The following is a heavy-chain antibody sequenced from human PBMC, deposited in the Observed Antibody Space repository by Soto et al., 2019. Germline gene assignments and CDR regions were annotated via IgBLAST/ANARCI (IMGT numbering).Heavy chain of an antibody. J-gene: IGHJ4*02. CDR3: ARDPDCSGGSCYSALFDY. CDR2: ISYDGSNK. D-gene: IGHD2-15*01. CDR1: GFTFSSYA. V-gene: IGHV3-30-3*01. Sequence: GGSLRFSCAASGFTFSSYAMHWVRQAPGKGLEWVAIISYDGSNKYYADSVKGRFTISRDNSKNTLYLQMNSLRAEDTAVFYCARDPDCSGGSCYSALFDYWGQGTLVTVSS.